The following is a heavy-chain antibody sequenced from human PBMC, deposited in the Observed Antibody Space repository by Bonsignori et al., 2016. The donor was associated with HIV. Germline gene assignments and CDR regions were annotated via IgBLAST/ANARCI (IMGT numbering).Heavy chain of an antibody. Sequence: SETLSLTCTVSGGSISSYYWSWIRQPAGKGLEWIGRIYTSGSTNYNPSLKSRVTMSVDTSKNQFSLKLSSVTAADTAVYYCAREWWELKGGRGYYYYMDVWGKGTTVTVSS. CDR1: GGSISSYY. V-gene: IGHV4-4*07. CDR2: IYTSGST. D-gene: IGHD2-15*01. CDR3: AREWWELKGGRGYYYYMDV. J-gene: IGHJ6*03.